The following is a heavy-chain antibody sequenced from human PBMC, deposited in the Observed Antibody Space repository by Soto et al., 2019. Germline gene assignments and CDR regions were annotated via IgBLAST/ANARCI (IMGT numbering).Heavy chain of an antibody. CDR2: INPSGGST. J-gene: IGHJ4*02. V-gene: IGHV1-46*01. D-gene: IGHD2-21*02. CDR1: GYTFTSYY. CDR3: ARETNCGGDCYVFDY. Sequence: ASVKVSCKASGYTFTSYYMHWVRQAPGQGLEWMGIINPSGGSTSYAQKFQGRVTMTRDTSTSTVYMELSSLRSEDTAVYYCARETNCGGDCYVFDYWGQGTLVTVSS.